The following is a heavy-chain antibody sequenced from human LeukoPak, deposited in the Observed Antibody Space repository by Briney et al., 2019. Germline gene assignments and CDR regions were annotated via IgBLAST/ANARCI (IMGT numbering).Heavy chain of an antibody. CDR3: VKERGPFDAFDI. Sequence: GGSLRRSCAATGFTFSTYGMHWVRQAPGKGLEWVAVIWSDGNNKFYADSVKGRFTFSRDNSRNTLSLQMNSLRAEDTAVYYCVKERGPFDAFDIWGQGTMVTVSS. CDR2: IWSDGNNK. CDR1: GFTFSTYG. J-gene: IGHJ3*02. V-gene: IGHV3-33*06.